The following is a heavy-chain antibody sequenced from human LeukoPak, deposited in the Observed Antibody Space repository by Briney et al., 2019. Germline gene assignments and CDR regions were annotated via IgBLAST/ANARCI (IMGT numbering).Heavy chain of an antibody. Sequence: ASLKVSCKASGYTFTSYGMSWVRQAPGQGLEWMGWISAYNGNTNYAQNLQGRVTMTTDTSTSIAYMELRSLRSDDTAVYYCARPYYDSSAPPYDYWGQGTLVTVSS. CDR2: ISAYNGNT. D-gene: IGHD3-22*01. CDR1: GYTFTSYG. V-gene: IGHV1-18*01. J-gene: IGHJ4*02. CDR3: ARPYYDSSAPPYDY.